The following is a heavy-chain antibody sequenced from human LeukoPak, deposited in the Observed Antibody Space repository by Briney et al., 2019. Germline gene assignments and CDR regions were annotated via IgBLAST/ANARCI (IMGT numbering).Heavy chain of an antibody. CDR1: GYSFTSYW. J-gene: IGHJ6*02. CDR3: ARRGARYYDSSGSASMDV. Sequence: GESLKISRKGSGYSFTSYWIGLVRQMPGKGLEWMGIIYPGDSDTRYSPSFQGQVTISADKSISTAYLQWSSLKASDTAMYYCARRGARYYDSSGSASMDVWGQGTTVTVSS. CDR2: IYPGDSDT. D-gene: IGHD3-22*01. V-gene: IGHV5-51*01.